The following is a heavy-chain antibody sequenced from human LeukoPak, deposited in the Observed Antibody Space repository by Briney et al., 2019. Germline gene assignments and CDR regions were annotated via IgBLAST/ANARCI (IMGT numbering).Heavy chain of an antibody. CDR2: ILYSGTT. CDR1: GRSISPYY. V-gene: IGHV4-59*07. D-gene: IGHD1-1*01. CDR3: ARVGDWNDLVY. Sequence: ASDTLSLTFTVSGRSISPYYWSGIRQTPGKGLEWIGYILYSGTTPNYNPSLKSRVTISVNTSKNQFSLKLSSVTAADTAVYYCARVGDWNDLVYWGQGTLVTVSS. J-gene: IGHJ4*02.